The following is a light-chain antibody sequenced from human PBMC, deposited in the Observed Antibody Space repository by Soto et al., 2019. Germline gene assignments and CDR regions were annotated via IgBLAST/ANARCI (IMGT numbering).Light chain of an antibody. V-gene: IGKV3D-15*01. CDR3: QQYNNWPPLT. J-gene: IGKJ4*01. Sequence: EILITQSPATLSVSPGERPTLACRASQSVSSNLAWYQQKVGQAPRLLIYGASIRATGIPARFSGSGSGTEFTLTISSLQSEDFAVYFCQQYNNWPPLTFGGGTKVEIK. CDR1: QSVSSN. CDR2: GAS.